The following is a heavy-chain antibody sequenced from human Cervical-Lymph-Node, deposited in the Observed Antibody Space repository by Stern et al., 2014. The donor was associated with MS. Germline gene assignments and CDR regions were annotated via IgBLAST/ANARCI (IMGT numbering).Heavy chain of an antibody. Sequence: QVQLQESGPGLLRPSETLSLTCTVSGASITSYYWSWIRQPPGKGLEWIGYIYYRGNTNYNASLKGRVAISIGTSKTQFSLRLSSVTAADTAVYYCARATDLWCQGTLVTVSS. V-gene: IGHV4-59*01. CDR1: GASITSYY. CDR3: ARATDL. J-gene: IGHJ5*02. CDR2: IYYRGNT.